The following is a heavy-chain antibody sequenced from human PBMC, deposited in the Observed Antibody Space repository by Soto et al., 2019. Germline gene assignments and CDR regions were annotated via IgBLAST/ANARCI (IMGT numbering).Heavy chain of an antibody. CDR2: IYPRDSDT. J-gene: IGHJ4*02. V-gene: IGHV5-51*01. CDR1: GFSFTTFS. Sequence: GENLKISCKGYGFSFTTFSLGWVRQMPGKGLEWMGIIYPRDSDTRYSPSFQGQMTISADNSIRTAYLQWTSLKASDSAMYYCARYLATVDYWGQGTLVTVSS. CDR3: ARYLATVDY.